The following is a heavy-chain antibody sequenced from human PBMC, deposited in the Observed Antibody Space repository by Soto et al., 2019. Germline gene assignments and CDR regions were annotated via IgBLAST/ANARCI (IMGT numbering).Heavy chain of an antibody. Sequence: PPETLSLTCTVSGGSMRNYFWTWIRQPPGKGLEWIGYIHYSGTTSFFPSYNPSLRSRVTISEDTSKNQFSLKLLSVTTADTAVYFCAACDASSRNLPPYLLYFSGRRTPVTVSS. CDR1: GGSMRNYF. CDR3: AACDASSRNLPPYLLYF. V-gene: IGHV4-59*01. J-gene: IGHJ4*02. D-gene: IGHD6-13*01. CDR2: IHYSGTT.